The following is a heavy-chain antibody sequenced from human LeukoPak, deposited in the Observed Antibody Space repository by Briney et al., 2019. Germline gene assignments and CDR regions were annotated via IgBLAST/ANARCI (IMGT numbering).Heavy chain of an antibody. Sequence: SETLSLTCTVSGGSISSYYWSWIRQPAGKGLEWIGRIYTSGSTNYNPSLKSRVTISVDTSKNQFSLKLSSVTAADTAVYYCARDYYDTSGYPLRYFDYWGQGTLVTVSS. V-gene: IGHV4-4*07. D-gene: IGHD3-22*01. CDR3: ARDYYDTSGYPLRYFDY. J-gene: IGHJ4*02. CDR1: GGSISSYY. CDR2: IYTSGST.